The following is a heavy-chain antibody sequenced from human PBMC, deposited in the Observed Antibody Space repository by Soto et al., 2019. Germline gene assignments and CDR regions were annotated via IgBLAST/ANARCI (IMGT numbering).Heavy chain of an antibody. CDR2: ISGSGGST. Sequence: GGSLRLSCAASGFTFSSYAMSWVRQAPGKGLEWVSAISGSGGSTYYADSVKGRFTISRDNSKNTLYLQMNSLRAEDTAVYYCAKVRLYDIVTGDLDFWGQGTLVTVSS. J-gene: IGHJ4*02. V-gene: IGHV3-23*01. CDR1: GFTFSSYA. D-gene: IGHD3-9*01. CDR3: AKVRLYDIVTGDLDF.